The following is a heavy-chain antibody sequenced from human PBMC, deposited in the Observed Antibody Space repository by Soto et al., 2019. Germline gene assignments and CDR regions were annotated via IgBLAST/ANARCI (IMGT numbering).Heavy chain of an antibody. CDR3: ARYDSTSGKNWFDP. D-gene: IGHD3-22*01. CDR2: IYPSGST. Sequence: SETLSLTCAVSGGSISGGAYSWSWIRQPPGRGLDYIGYIYPSGSTYYNPSLKRRVSLSVDRTQNQFSLNLTSVTAADTAVYYCARYDSTSGKNWFDPWGQGALATVS. V-gene: IGHV4-30-2*01. CDR1: GGSISGGAYS. J-gene: IGHJ5*02.